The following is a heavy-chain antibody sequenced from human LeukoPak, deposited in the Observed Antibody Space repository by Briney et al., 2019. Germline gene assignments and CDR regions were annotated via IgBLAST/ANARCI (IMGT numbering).Heavy chain of an antibody. D-gene: IGHD1/OR15-1a*01. CDR2: IGGSSRSI. CDR3: AREGPEQDFDY. J-gene: IGHJ4*02. V-gene: IGHV3-21*01. Sequence: GGSLRLSCVASGFTFSPYSMNWVRQAPGKGLEWVSSIGGSSRSIYYADSVKGRFTVSRDNAKNSVHLQMNSMRAEDTAVYYCAREGPEQDFDYWGQGTLVTVSS. CDR1: GFTFSPYS.